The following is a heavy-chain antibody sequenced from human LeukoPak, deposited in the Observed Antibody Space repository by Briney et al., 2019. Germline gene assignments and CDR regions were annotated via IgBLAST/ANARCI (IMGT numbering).Heavy chain of an antibody. Sequence: GGSLRLSCAASGFTFDDYAMHWVRQAPGKGLEWVSGISWNSGSIGYADSVKGRFTISRDNAKNTLYLQMNSLRAEDTAVYYCARDPDYGDYNDAFDIWGQGTMVTVSS. V-gene: IGHV3-9*01. D-gene: IGHD4-17*01. CDR1: GFTFDDYA. CDR2: ISWNSGSI. CDR3: ARDPDYGDYNDAFDI. J-gene: IGHJ3*02.